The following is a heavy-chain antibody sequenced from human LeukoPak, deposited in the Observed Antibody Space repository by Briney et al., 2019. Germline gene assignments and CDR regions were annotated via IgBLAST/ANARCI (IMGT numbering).Heavy chain of an antibody. CDR2: ISSRGSTI. Sequence: PGGSLRLSCAASGFTFSDYYMSWIRQAPGKGLEWVSYISSRGSTIYYADSVKGRFTISRDNAKNSLYLQKNSLRAEDTAVYYCARHDTAMATDYGMDVWGQGTTVTVSS. J-gene: IGHJ6*02. V-gene: IGHV3-11*01. CDR3: ARHDTAMATDYGMDV. D-gene: IGHD5-18*01. CDR1: GFTFSDYY.